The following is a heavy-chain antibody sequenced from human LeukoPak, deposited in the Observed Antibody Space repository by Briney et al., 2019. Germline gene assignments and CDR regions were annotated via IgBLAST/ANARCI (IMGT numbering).Heavy chain of an antibody. Sequence: ASVKVSCKASGYTFTGYYLHWVRQATGQGLEWMGWMNPNSGNTGYAQKFQGRVTMTRNTSISTAYMELSSLRSEDTAVYYCAKGNYYGSGSYYYYYYYMDVWGKGTTVTISS. D-gene: IGHD3-10*01. V-gene: IGHV1-8*02. J-gene: IGHJ6*03. CDR1: GYTFTGYY. CDR2: MNPNSGNT. CDR3: AKGNYYGSGSYYYYYYYMDV.